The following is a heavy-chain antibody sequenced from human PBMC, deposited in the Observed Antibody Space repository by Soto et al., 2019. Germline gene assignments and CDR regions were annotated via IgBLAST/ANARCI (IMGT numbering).Heavy chain of an antibody. CDR3: VKDMGQAAVGIRYPYGLDV. Sequence: ETLSLTCSGSGFTVSSFGMHWVRQAPGKGLEHVSTLSSNGIGTYYADSVKGRFTFSRDTSKNTLYLQMSSLRTEDMAVYYCVKDMGQAAVGIRYPYGLDVWGLGTTVTVSS. CDR1: GFTVSSFG. V-gene: IGHV3-64D*06. CDR2: LSSNGIGT. D-gene: IGHD6-13*01. J-gene: IGHJ6*02.